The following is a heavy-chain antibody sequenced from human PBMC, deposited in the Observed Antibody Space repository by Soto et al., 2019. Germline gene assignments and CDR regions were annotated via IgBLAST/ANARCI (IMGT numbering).Heavy chain of an antibody. CDR1: GSTISNYY. CDR3: VRAKTTLPYHLDS. J-gene: IGHJ4*02. Sequence: QVQLVQSGAEVVQPGASVKVSCKASGSTISNYYMHWVRQAPGQGLEWMAIISPSGTSTTYAQKFRGRITMTRATSASTVYLDVGRLTSEDTAMYYCVRAKTTLPYHLDSWGQGTLVTVSS. CDR2: ISPSGTST. D-gene: IGHD2-15*01. V-gene: IGHV1-46*03.